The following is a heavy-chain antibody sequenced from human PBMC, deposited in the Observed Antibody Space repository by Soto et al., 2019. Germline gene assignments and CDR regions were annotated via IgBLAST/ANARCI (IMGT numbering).Heavy chain of an antibody. V-gene: IGHV3-30-3*02. CDR2: ISYDGSNK. J-gene: IGHJ6*02. CDR3: AKSRNYDYYYGMDV. CDR1: GFTFSSYA. D-gene: IGHD4-4*01. Sequence: QVQLVESGGGVVQPGRSLRLSCAASGFTFSSYAMHWVRQAPGKGLEWVAVISYDGSNKYYADSVKGRFTISRDKSKNKLYLQMNSLRAEDTAVYYCAKSRNYDYYYGMDVWGQGTTVTVSS.